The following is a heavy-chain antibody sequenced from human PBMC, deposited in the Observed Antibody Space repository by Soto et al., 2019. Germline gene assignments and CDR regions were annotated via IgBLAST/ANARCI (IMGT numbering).Heavy chain of an antibody. V-gene: IGHV3-30*18. CDR1: GFTFSSYG. CDR2: ISYDGSNK. D-gene: IGHD3-10*01. J-gene: IGHJ4*02. Sequence: QVQLVESGGGVVQPGRSLRLSCAASGFTFSSYGMHWVRQAPGKGLEWVAVISYDGSNKYYADSVKGRFTISRDNSKNTLYLQMNSLGAEDTGVYYWAEGHRPMVPESYYFDYWGQGTLVTVSS. CDR3: AEGHRPMVPESYYFDY.